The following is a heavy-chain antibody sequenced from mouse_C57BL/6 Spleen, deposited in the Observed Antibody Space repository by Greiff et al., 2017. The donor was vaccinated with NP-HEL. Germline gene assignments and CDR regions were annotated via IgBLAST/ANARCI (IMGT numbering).Heavy chain of an antibody. Sequence: QVQLKQSGAELVKPGASVKISCKASGYAFSSYWMNWVKQRPGKGLEWIGQIYPGDGDTNYNGKFKGKATLTADKSSSTAYMQLSSLTSEDSAVYFCARRGVYDYDGDWYFDVWGTGTTVTVSP. CDR1: GYAFSSYW. J-gene: IGHJ1*03. CDR3: ARRGVYDYDGDWYFDV. CDR2: IYPGDGDT. D-gene: IGHD2-4*01. V-gene: IGHV1-80*01.